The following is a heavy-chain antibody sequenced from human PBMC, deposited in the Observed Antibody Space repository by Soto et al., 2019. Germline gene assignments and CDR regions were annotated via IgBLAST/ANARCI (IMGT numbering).Heavy chain of an antibody. D-gene: IGHD2-2*01. V-gene: IGHV3-13*05. CDR1: GFFFNNYD. CDR2: IGAADDP. Sequence: PGESLKISCVGSGFFFNNYDMHWVRQVRGKGLEWVSAIGAADDPYYSVSVKGRFIVSRDNAQKSLYLQMNNLRAADTAVYFCARAYTGQLPRRGDYYYALDVWGRGTTVTVSS. CDR3: ARAYTGQLPRRGDYYYALDV. J-gene: IGHJ6*02.